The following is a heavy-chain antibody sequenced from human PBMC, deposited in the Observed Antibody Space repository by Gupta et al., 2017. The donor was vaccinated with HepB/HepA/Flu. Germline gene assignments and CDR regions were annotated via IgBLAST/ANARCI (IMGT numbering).Heavy chain of an antibody. D-gene: IGHD2-15*01. CDR1: GFTFSRYW. CDR2: IKQDGSEK. Sequence: EVQLVESGGGLVQPGGSLRLSCAASGFTFSRYWMSWVRQAPGKGLEWVANIKQDGSEKYYVDSVKGRFTISRDNAKNSLYLQMNSLRAEDTAVYYCARDLRYSLDPWGQGTLVTVSS. J-gene: IGHJ5*02. V-gene: IGHV3-7*01. CDR3: ARDLRYSLDP.